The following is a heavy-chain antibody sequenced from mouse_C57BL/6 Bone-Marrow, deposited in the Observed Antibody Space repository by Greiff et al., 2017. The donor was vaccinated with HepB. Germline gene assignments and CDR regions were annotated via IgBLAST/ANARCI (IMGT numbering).Heavy chain of an antibody. CDR3: ARSYDGYYGGFAY. CDR2: IWSDGST. Sequence: VQVVESGPGLVAPSQSLSITCTVSGFSLTSYGVHWVRQPPGKGLEWLVVIWSDGSTTYNSALKSRLSISTDNSKSQVFLKMNSLQTDDTAMYYCARSYDGYYGGFAYWGQGTLVTVSA. V-gene: IGHV2-6*03. CDR1: GFSLTSYG. D-gene: IGHD2-3*01. J-gene: IGHJ3*01.